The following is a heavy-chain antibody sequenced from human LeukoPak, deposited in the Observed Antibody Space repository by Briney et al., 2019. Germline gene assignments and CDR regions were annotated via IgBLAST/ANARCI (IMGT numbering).Heavy chain of an antibody. V-gene: IGHV4-34*01. Sequence: SETLSLTCAVYGGSFSGYYWSWIRQPPGKGLEWIGYIYHSGSTYYNPSLKSRVTISVDRSKNQFSLKLSSVTAADTAVYYCARVEGRAAATNWGQGTLVTVSS. D-gene: IGHD6-13*01. J-gene: IGHJ4*02. CDR2: IYHSGST. CDR3: ARVEGRAAATN. CDR1: GGSFSGYY.